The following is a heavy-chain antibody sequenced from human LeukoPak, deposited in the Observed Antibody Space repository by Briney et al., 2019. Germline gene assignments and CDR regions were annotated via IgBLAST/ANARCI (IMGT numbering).Heavy chain of an antibody. Sequence: GGSLRLSCAGPGFTVSSSTTSCVRQAPGEGLEWGANLYSDALDGITNYADSVKGRLTISRDNSQNTLYLQMNSLRVEDTATYYCAREIGGGHHYFEHWGQGTVVTVSS. V-gene: IGHV3-53*01. D-gene: IGHD1-26*01. CDR1: GFTVSSST. CDR3: AREIGGGHHYFEH. J-gene: IGHJ4*02. CDR2: LYSDALDGIT.